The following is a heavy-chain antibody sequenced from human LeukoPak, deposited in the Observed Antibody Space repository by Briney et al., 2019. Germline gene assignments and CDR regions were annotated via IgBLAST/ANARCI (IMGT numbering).Heavy chain of an antibody. V-gene: IGHV1-8*03. Sequence: ASVKVSCKASGYTFTGYYMHWVRQAPGQRLEWMGWIDPNTGNTGFAPKFQDRVTITRDTFINTAYMEMSSLRFEDTAVYFCARWSDSNWFDFDYWGQGTLVTVSS. CDR3: ARWSDSNWFDFDY. CDR1: GYTFTGYY. CDR2: IDPNTGNT. J-gene: IGHJ4*02. D-gene: IGHD6-13*01.